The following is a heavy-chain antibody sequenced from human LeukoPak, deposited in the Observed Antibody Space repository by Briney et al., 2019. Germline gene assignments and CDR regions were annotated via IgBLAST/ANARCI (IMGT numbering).Heavy chain of an antibody. V-gene: IGHV5-51*01. CDR1: GYNFINYW. J-gene: IGHJ4*02. CDR2: IYPGDSDT. CDR3: ARPGQLGEYTPYYFDY. Sequence: GESLKISCKGSGYNFINYWIGWVRQMPGKGLEWMGIIYPGDSDTRYSPSFQGQVTISADKSITTAYLQWSSLKASDTAMYYCARPGQLGEYTPYYFDYWGQGTLVTVSS. D-gene: IGHD7-27*01.